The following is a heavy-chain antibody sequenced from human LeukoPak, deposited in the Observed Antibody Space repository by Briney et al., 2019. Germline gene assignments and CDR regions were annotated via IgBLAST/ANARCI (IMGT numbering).Heavy chain of an antibody. D-gene: IGHD6-19*01. CDR3: ARQGVRYKYRSGWLTYNWFDP. CDR2: TYYRSSWYN. J-gene: IGHJ5*02. V-gene: IGHV6-1*01. CDR1: GDSVSSNSAA. Sequence: SQTLSLTCAISGDSVSSNSAAWNWIRQSPSRGLEWLGRTYYRSSWYNDYAASVKSRITISPDTSKNQFSLHLNSVTPEDTAVYYCARQGVRYKYRSGWLTYNWFDPWGQGTLVTVSS.